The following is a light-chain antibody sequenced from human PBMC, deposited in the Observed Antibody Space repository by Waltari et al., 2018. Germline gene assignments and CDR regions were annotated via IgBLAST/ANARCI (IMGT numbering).Light chain of an antibody. Sequence: QSVLTQPPSVSGAPGQRVTLSCTGSSSNIGAGYDVHWYQQLPGTAPKLLSHGNSDRPVGVPDRFSGYKSGTSASLAITGLQAEDEADYYCQSYDSSLSGVVFGGGTKLTVL. CDR3: QSYDSSLSGVV. CDR2: GNS. J-gene: IGLJ2*01. CDR1: SSNIGAGYD. V-gene: IGLV1-40*01.